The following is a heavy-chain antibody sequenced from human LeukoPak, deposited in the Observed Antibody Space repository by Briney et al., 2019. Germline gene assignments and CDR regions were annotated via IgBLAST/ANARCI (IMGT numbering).Heavy chain of an antibody. CDR3: ATLGNIVGATLVDY. D-gene: IGHD1-26*01. V-gene: IGHV4-39*07. J-gene: IGHJ4*02. Sequence: TSETLSLTCTVSGGSISSSSYYWGWIRQPPGKGLEWIGSIYHSGSTYYNPSLKSQVTIAVETSKNQFSLKLSSVTAADKAVYYCATLGNIVGATLVDYWGQGTLVTVSS. CDR1: GGSISSSSYY. CDR2: IYHSGST.